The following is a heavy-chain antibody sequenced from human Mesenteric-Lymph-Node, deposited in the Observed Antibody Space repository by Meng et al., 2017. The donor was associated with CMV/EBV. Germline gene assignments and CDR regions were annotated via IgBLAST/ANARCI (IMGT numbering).Heavy chain of an antibody. V-gene: IGHV1-2*02. Sequence: ASVKVSCKASGYTFTSYYMHWVRQAPGQGLEWMGWINPDSGGTNYAQKFQDRVTLTRDTSISTAYMELSSLKSDDTAVYYCARTWLQIFTPDFDSWGQGTLVTVSS. CDR3: ARTWLQIFTPDFDS. CDR1: GYTFTSYY. CDR2: INPDSGGT. D-gene: IGHD5-18*01. J-gene: IGHJ4*02.